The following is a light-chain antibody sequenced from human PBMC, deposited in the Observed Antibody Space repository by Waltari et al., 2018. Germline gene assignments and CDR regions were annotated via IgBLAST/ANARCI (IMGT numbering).Light chain of an antibody. Sequence: SYVLTQPPSVSVAPGKTASIPCGGNNIGTQRGHWYQQKPGQAPAVVIHYDSDRPSGIPERFSGSTSGNTATLTISRVEGGDEADYYCQVWDSGSAHWVFGGGTKLTVL. CDR2: YDS. J-gene: IGLJ3*02. CDR1: NIGTQR. V-gene: IGLV3-21*04. CDR3: QVWDSGSAHWV.